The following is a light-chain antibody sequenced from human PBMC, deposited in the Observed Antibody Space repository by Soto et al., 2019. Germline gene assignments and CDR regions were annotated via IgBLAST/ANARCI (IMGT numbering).Light chain of an antibody. CDR2: DAS. Sequence: EIVLQQSPATLSLSPGERSPLSCRASQSVSTYLAWYQQRPGQAHRLLIYDASYRATDIPPRFSGSGSGTDFTLTISRLEPEDFAVYYCQQYGSSPWTVGQGTKVDIK. CDR1: QSVSTY. J-gene: IGKJ1*01. CDR3: QQYGSSPWT. V-gene: IGKV3-20*01.